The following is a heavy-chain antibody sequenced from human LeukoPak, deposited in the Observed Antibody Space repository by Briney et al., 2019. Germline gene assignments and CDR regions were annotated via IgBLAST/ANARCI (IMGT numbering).Heavy chain of an antibody. Sequence: PGGSLRLSCAASGFTFSDYCMSWIRQAPGKGLEWVSYISSSNIYTNYADSVKGRFTISRDSAKNSLYLQMNSLRAEDTAVYYCARGRTSSGQPLPDAFDIWGQGTMVTVSS. V-gene: IGHV3-11*05. CDR2: ISSSNIYT. J-gene: IGHJ3*02. CDR3: ARGRTSSGQPLPDAFDI. D-gene: IGHD3-22*01. CDR1: GFTFSDYC.